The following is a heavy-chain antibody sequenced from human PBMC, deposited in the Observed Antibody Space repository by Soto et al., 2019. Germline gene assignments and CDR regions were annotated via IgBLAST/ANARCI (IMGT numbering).Heavy chain of an antibody. CDR1: GGSISTSNW. D-gene: IGHD3-10*01. J-gene: IGHJ3*01. CDR3: ARNSGTGSGFGF. V-gene: IGHV4-4*02. Sequence: QVQLQESGPGLVKPSGTLSLTCAVSGGSISTSNWWTWVRQAPGKGLEWIGEIYHTGLTNYIPSLKSRVIMAVDRSRSQFSLKINSVTAADTAVYYCARNSGTGSGFGFWGQGTMVAVSS. CDR2: IYHTGLT.